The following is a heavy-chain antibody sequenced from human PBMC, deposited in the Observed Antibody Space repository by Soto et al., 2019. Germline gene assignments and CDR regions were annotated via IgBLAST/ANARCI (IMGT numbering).Heavy chain of an antibody. J-gene: IGHJ5*02. V-gene: IGHV1-3*04. D-gene: IGHD3-3*01. CDR2: IDTHSGDT. CDR3: ARDKMRFFLGTPRFNWFDP. CDR1: GYTFNEYG. Sequence: GASVKVSCKSSGYTFNEYGIHWVRQVPGQRPEWMGWIDTHSGDTRYSQRFQDRLTLTRETSANTVYMNLGSLRPEDTAVYFCARDKMRFFLGTPRFNWFDPWGQGTLVTVSS.